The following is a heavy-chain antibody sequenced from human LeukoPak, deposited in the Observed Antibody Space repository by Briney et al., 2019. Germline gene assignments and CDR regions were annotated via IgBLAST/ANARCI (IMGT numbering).Heavy chain of an antibody. D-gene: IGHD6-19*01. Sequence: PGGSLRLSCAASGFTFSSYGMYWVRQAPSKGLEWVASILYDGSNKFYLDSAKGRFTISRDNSRNTLYLQMNSLRAEDTAVYYCARLTGWDNYYSYMDVWGKGTTVTVSS. CDR3: ARLTGWDNYYSYMDV. CDR1: GFTFSSYG. V-gene: IGHV3-30*02. J-gene: IGHJ6*03. CDR2: ILYDGSNK.